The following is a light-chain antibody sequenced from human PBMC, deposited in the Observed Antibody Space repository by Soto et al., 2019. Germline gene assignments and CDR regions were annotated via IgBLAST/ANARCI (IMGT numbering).Light chain of an antibody. CDR2: DNN. CDR3: AAWDDSLSGTV. V-gene: IGLV1-47*01. J-gene: IGLJ1*01. Sequence: QAVVTHPPSASGTPGQRVTISCSGDNSNIGKNYVCWYQQLPGAAPKVFIFDNNRRPSGVPDRFSGSQSGTSASLAISGLRSEDEADYYCAAWDDSLSGTVFGTGTKLTVL. CDR1: NSNIGKNY.